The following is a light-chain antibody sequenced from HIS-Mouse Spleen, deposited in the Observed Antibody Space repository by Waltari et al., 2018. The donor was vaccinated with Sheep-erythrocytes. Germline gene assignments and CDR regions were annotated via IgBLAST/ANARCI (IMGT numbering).Light chain of an antibody. Sequence: QAVLTQPSSLSASPGASPSLTCTFRTALNLCTYRIYSYQPQPGSPPQYLLRYKSDSDKQQGSGVPSRFSGSKDASANAGILLISGLQSEDEADYYCMIWHSSAWVFGGGTKLTVL. J-gene: IGLJ3*02. CDR3: MIWHSSAWV. CDR1: TALNLCTYR. V-gene: IGLV5-45*02. CDR2: YKSDSDK.